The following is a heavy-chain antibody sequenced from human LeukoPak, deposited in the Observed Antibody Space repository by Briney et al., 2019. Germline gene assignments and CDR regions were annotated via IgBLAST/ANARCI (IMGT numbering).Heavy chain of an antibody. CDR1: GFTFSSYA. J-gene: IGHJ6*02. CDR2: ISGSGGST. CDR3: AKVYDYGDYVPSRYYYGMDV. Sequence: GASLRLSCAASGFTFSSYAMSWVRQAPGKGLEWVSAISGSGGSTYYADSVEGRFTISRGNSKNTLYLQMNSLRAEDTAVYYCAKVYDYGDYVPSRYYYGMDVWGQGTTVTVSS. V-gene: IGHV3-23*01. D-gene: IGHD4-17*01.